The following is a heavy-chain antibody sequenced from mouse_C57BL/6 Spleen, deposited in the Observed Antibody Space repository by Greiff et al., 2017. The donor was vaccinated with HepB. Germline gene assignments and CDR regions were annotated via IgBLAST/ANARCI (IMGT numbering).Heavy chain of an antibody. J-gene: IGHJ1*03. D-gene: IGHD2-3*01. CDR1: GFTFTDYY. V-gene: IGHV7-3*01. CDR3: ARYPDDYGDFDV. CDR2: IRNKANGYTT. Sequence: EVKVIESGGGLVQPGGSLSLSCAASGFTFTDYYMSWVRQPPGKALEWLGFIRNKANGYTTEYSASVKGRFTISRDNSQSILYLQMNALRAEDSATYYCARYPDDYGDFDVWGTGTTVTVSS.